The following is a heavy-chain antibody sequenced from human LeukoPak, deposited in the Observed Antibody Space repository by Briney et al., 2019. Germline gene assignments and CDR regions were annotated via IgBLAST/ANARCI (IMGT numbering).Heavy chain of an antibody. CDR3: ARDGRRDGYNFDY. J-gene: IGHJ4*02. CDR2: IYSGGST. Sequence: PGGSLRLSCAASGFTVSSNYMSWVRQAPGNGLEWVSVIYSGGSTYYADSVKGRFTISRDNSKNTLYLQMNSLRAEDTAVYYCARDGRRDGYNFDYWGQGTLVTVSS. V-gene: IGHV3-53*01. D-gene: IGHD5-24*01. CDR1: GFTVSSNY.